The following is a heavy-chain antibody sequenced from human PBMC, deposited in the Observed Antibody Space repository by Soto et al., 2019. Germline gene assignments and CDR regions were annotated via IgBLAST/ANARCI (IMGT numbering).Heavy chain of an antibody. CDR2: IYPGDSDT. CDR3: SRSRRGSQYGMDV. V-gene: IGHV5-51*01. D-gene: IGHD3-10*01. J-gene: IGHJ6*02. CDR1: GYSFTSYW. Sequence: GESLKISCKGSGYSFTSYWIGWVRQMPGKGLEWMGIIYPGDSDTRYSPSFQGQVTISADKSISTAYLQWSSLKASDTAMYYCSRSRRGSQYGMDVWGQGTTVTVSS.